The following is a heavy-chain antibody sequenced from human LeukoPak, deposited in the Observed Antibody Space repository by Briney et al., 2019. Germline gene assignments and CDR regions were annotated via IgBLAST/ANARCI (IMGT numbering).Heavy chain of an antibody. V-gene: IGHV4-34*01. Sequence: SETLCLTCAVYGGSFSDYYWSWIRQSPGKGLEWIGEINHSGSTNYNPSLKSRVTISVDTSKNQFSLKLNSVTAADTAVYYCASCSSTSWYAGDWFDPWGQGTLVTVSS. CDR1: GGSFSDYY. CDR3: ASCSSTSWYAGDWFDP. CDR2: INHSGST. J-gene: IGHJ5*02. D-gene: IGHD2-2*01.